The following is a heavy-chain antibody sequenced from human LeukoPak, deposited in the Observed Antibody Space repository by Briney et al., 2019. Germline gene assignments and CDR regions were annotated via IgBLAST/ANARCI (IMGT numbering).Heavy chain of an antibody. CDR1: GYTFTSFG. Sequence: ASVKVSCKASGYTFTSFGIIWVRQAPGQGLEWMGWISAYNGNTNCAQNLQGRVTMTTDTSTSTAYMELRSLRSDDTAVYYCARDRSGSYYDWFDPWGQGTLVTVSS. CDR2: ISAYNGNT. D-gene: IGHD1-26*01. CDR3: ARDRSGSYYDWFDP. V-gene: IGHV1-18*01. J-gene: IGHJ5*02.